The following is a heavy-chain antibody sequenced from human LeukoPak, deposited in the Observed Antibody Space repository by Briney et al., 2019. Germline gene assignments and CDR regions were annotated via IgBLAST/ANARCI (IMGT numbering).Heavy chain of an antibody. CDR2: MNPNSGNT. CDR1: GYTFTSYD. D-gene: IGHD3-22*01. V-gene: IGHV1-8*01. J-gene: IGHJ4*02. CDR3: ARGKTTGYYYDSSGYYD. Sequence: ASVKVSCKASGYTFTSYDINWVRQANGQGLEWMGWMNPNSGNTGYAQKFQGRVTMTRNTSISTAYMELSSLRSEDTAVYYCARGKTTGYYYDSSGYYDWGQGTLVTVSS.